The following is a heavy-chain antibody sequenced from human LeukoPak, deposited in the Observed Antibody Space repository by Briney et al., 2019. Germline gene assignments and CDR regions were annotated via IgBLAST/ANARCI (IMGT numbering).Heavy chain of an antibody. Sequence: SETLSLTCAVSGDSISDSDWWTWVRQPPGKGLEWIGYIYYSGSTNYNPSLKSRVTISVDTSKNQFSLKVSSVTAADTAVYYCARMVVAAINFDYWGQGTLVTVSS. CDR2: IYYSGST. CDR3: ARMVVAAINFDY. J-gene: IGHJ4*02. D-gene: IGHD2-15*01. CDR1: GDSISDSDW. V-gene: IGHV4-4*02.